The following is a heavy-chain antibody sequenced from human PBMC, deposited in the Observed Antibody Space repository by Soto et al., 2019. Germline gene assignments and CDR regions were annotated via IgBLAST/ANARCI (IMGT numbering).Heavy chain of an antibody. CDR2: IYHSGST. D-gene: IGHD4-17*01. CDR3: ARSMTTVTTNDY. CDR1: GGSISSGGYS. V-gene: IGHV4-30-2*01. J-gene: IGHJ4*02. Sequence: QLRLQESGSGLVKPSQTLSLTCAVSGGSISSGGYSWSWIRQPPGKGLEWIGYIYHSGSTYYNPSLKRRVXXXVXXSKNQFSLKLSSVTAADTAVYYWARSMTTVTTNDYWGQGSLVTVSS.